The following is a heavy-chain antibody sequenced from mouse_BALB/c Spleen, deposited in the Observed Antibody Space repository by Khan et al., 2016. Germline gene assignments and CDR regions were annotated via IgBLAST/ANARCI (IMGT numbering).Heavy chain of an antibody. CDR2: ILPGSGTN. D-gene: IGHD2-5*01. CDR1: GYTFSSYW. J-gene: IGHJ4*01. Sequence: QVQLQQSGAELMKPGASVKISCKATGYTFSSYWIEWVKQRPGHGLEWIGEILPGSGTNNYNEKFKGKATFTADTYSNTAYMQLSSLTSEDSAFYSCSRSCYINYDAMDYWGQGTSVTVSS. CDR3: SRSCYINYDAMDY. V-gene: IGHV1-9*01.